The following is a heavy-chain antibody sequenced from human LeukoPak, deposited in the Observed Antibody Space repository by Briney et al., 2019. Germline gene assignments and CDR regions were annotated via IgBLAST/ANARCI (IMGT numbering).Heavy chain of an antibody. Sequence: GGSLRLSCAASGFNLSSYSMNRVRQDPGKGLEWVSYIISSSTHIYYADSVKGRFTITRDNPRNSLYLQMSSLRAEDTAIYYCARSEHSSSSFDYWGKGTLVTVSS. V-gene: IGHV3-21*01. CDR1: GFNLSSYS. D-gene: IGHD6-6*01. J-gene: IGHJ4*02. CDR3: ARSEHSSSSFDY. CDR2: IISSSTHI.